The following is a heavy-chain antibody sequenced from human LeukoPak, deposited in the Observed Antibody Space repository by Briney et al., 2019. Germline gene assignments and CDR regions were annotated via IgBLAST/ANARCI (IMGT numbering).Heavy chain of an antibody. V-gene: IGHV1-3*01. Sequence: ASVKVSCKASGYTFTSYAMHCVRQAPGQRRECRGGINAGNGNTKYSQKFQGRVTITRDTSASTAYMELSSLRSEDTAVYYCARSIVVVPAAPEYWGQGNLVTVSS. CDR1: GYTFTSYA. CDR3: ARSIVVVPAAPEY. J-gene: IGHJ4*02. D-gene: IGHD2-2*01. CDR2: INAGNGNT.